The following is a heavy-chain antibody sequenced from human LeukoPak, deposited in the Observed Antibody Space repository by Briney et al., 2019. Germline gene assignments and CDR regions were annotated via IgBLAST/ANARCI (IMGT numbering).Heavy chain of an antibody. CDR2: INHSGST. D-gene: IGHD3-3*01. CDR3: AIRAPRYYDFWSGYSYFDY. Sequence: PSETLSLTCAVYGGSFSGYYWSWIRQPPGKGLEWIGEINHSGSTNYNPSLKSRVTISVDTSKNRFSLKLSSVTAADTAVYYCAIRAPRYYDFWSGYSYFDYWGQGTLVTVSS. V-gene: IGHV4-34*01. J-gene: IGHJ4*02. CDR1: GGSFSGYY.